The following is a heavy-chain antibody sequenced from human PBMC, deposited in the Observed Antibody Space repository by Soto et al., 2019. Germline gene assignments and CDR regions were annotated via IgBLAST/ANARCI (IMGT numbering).Heavy chain of an antibody. CDR1: GFTFSNYA. V-gene: IGHV3-23*01. CDR2: ISGSGGST. J-gene: IGHJ6*02. CDR3: AKGPHYGMDV. Sequence: GSLRLSCAASGFTFSNYAMSWVRQAPGKGLEWVSAISGSGGSTYYADSVKGRFTISRDNFKNTVYLQMNSMRAEDTAVYYCAKGPHYGMDVWGQGTTVTVSS.